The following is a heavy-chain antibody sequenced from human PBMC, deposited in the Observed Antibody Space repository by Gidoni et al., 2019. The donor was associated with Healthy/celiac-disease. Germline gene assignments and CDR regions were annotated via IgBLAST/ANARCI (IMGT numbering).Heavy chain of an antibody. D-gene: IGHD1-26*01. Sequence: QVQLVQSGAEVKKPGSSVKVSCKASGGTFSSYAISWVRQAPGQGLEWMGRIIPILGIANYAQKFQGRVTITADKSTSTAYMELSSLRSEDTAVYYCARDQLGVGGSYSDYWGQGTLVTVSS. J-gene: IGHJ4*02. V-gene: IGHV1-69*04. CDR1: GGTFSSYA. CDR3: ARDQLGVGGSYSDY. CDR2: IIPILGIA.